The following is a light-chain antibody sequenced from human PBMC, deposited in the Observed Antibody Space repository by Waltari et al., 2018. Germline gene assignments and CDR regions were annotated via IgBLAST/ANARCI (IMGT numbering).Light chain of an antibody. V-gene: IGKV3-20*01. J-gene: IGKJ1*01. CDR2: DTS. CDR1: QNVGVS. Sequence: SCRASQNVGVSLVWYQQKPGQAPRLLIYDTSTRATGIPDRFSGSGSGTDFSLTIARLEREDFAVYYCQHNVRLPVTFGQGTKVEI. CDR3: QHNVRLPVT.